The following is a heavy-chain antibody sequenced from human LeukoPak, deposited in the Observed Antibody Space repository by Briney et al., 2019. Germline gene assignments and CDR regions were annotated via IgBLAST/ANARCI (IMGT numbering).Heavy chain of an antibody. CDR1: GGSISSYY. D-gene: IGHD6-19*01. CDR2: IYTSGST. V-gene: IGHV4-4*07. Sequence: NPSETLSLTRTDPGGSISSYYWSWIRQPAGKGLEWIGRIYTSGSTNYNPSLKSRVTMSVDTSKNQFSLKLSSVTAADTAVYYCARDSSGWKDAFDIWGQGTMVTVSS. CDR3: ARDSSGWKDAFDI. J-gene: IGHJ3*02.